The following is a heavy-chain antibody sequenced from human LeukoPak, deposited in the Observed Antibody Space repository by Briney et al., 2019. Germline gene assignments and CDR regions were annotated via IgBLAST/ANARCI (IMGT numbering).Heavy chain of an antibody. J-gene: IGHJ4*02. D-gene: IGHD5-18*01. V-gene: IGHV1-2*04. CDR2: INPNSGGT. CDR1: GYTFIDYY. Sequence: ASVKVSCKASGYTFIDYYIHWVRQAPGQGLEWMGWINPNSGGTNYAQKFQGWITMTRDTSMNTAYMELSRLRSDDTAVYYCATDQMYRVQLWRHFDYWGQGTLVTVSS. CDR3: ATDQMYRVQLWRHFDY.